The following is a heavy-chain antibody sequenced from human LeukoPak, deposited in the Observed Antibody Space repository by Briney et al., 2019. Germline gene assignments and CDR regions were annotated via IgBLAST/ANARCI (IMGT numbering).Heavy chain of an antibody. J-gene: IGHJ4*02. Sequence: GGSLRLSCAASGFTFSDHDMDWVRQAPGKGLEWVANIKQDGSEKYYVDSVKGRFTISRDNAKNSLYLQMNSLRAEDTAVYYCARASDYGHWGQGTLVTVSS. D-gene: IGHD4-17*01. CDR2: IKQDGSEK. V-gene: IGHV3-7*01. CDR3: ARASDYGH. CDR1: GFTFSDHD.